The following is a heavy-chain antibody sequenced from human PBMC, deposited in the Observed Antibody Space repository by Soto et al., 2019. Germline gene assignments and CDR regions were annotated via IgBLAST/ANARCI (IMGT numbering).Heavy chain of an antibody. CDR1: GFTFSSYA. CDR2: ISGRGGST. Sequence: EVQLLESGGGLVQPGGSLRLSCAASGFTFSSYAMSWVRQAPGKGLEWVSAISGRGGSTYYADSVKGRFTISRDNSKNTLYLQMNSLRAEDTAVYYCAKDADRITMIVVVSLLGYYGMDVWGQGTTVTVSS. V-gene: IGHV3-23*01. J-gene: IGHJ6*02. D-gene: IGHD3-22*01. CDR3: AKDADRITMIVVVSLLGYYGMDV.